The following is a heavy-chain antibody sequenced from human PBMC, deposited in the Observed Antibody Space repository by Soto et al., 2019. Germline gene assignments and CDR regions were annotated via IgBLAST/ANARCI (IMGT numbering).Heavy chain of an antibody. CDR1: GGSISGYY. J-gene: IGHJ4*02. CDR2: IYYTGTT. D-gene: IGHD3-10*01. Sequence: SETLSLTCSVSGGSISGYYWSWIRQPPGRGLEYIGYIYYTGTTNFNPSLKSRVTMSVDTSNNQFSLNLSSVTAADTAVYYCARHFDSGTYPLDYWGRGALVTVS. V-gene: IGHV4-59*01. CDR3: ARHFDSGTYPLDY.